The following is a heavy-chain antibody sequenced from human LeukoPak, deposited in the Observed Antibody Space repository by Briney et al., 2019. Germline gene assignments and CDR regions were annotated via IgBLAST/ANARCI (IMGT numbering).Heavy chain of an antibody. J-gene: IGHJ4*02. CDR1: GFTFSSYA. Sequence: GGSLRLSCAASGFTFSSYAMSWVRQAPARGLEWVSSLRGDGSTFYADSVKGRFTLSRGESRNTVYFQLNSLRVEDTAVYYCAKASWVSNGDAVLWGQGTLVTVFS. CDR2: LRGDGST. V-gene: IGHV3-23*01. D-gene: IGHD1-1*01. CDR3: AKASWVSNGDAVL.